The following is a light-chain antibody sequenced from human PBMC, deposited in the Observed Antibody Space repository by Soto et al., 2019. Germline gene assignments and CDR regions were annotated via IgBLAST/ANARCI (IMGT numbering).Light chain of an antibody. Sequence: EIVLTQSPGTLSLSPGERATLSCRASQYVTSFYLAWYQQKPRPAPRLLIYGASSRATAIPDRFSGSGSGTDFTLTISRLEPADLAVYYCHQYGNSSWTFGQGTKVEIK. CDR3: HQYGNSSWT. V-gene: IGKV3-20*01. CDR1: QYVTSFY. CDR2: GAS. J-gene: IGKJ1*01.